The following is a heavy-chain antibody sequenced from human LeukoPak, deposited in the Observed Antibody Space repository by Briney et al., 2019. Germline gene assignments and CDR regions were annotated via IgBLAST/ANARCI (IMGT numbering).Heavy chain of an antibody. Sequence: GGSLRLSCAASGFTFSSYMNWVRQAPGKGLEWVSSTSSTSSYIYYADSVKGRFTISRDNAKNSLYLQMNSLRADDTAVYYRARGQSRYFDWYLGFFDYWGQGTLVTVSS. D-gene: IGHD3-9*01. CDR2: TSSTSSYI. V-gene: IGHV3-21*01. CDR3: ARGQSRYFDWYLGFFDY. J-gene: IGHJ4*02. CDR1: GFTFSSY.